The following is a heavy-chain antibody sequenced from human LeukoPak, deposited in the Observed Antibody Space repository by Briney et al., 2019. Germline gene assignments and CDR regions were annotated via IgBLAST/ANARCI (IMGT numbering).Heavy chain of an antibody. D-gene: IGHD5-12*01. CDR2: INHSGST. CDR1: GGSFSGYY. J-gene: IGHJ4*02. CDR3: ARHLSGYDYPLDY. Sequence: SETLSLTCAVYGGSFSGYYWGWIRQPPGKGLEWIGEINHSGSTNYNPSLKSRVTISVDTSRNQFSLNLSSVTAADTAVYYCARHLSGYDYPLDYWGQGTLVTVSS. V-gene: IGHV4-34*01.